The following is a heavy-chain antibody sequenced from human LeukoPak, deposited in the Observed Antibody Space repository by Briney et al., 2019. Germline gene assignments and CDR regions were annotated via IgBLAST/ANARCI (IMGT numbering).Heavy chain of an antibody. CDR3: AKDRARGGTTDFDY. V-gene: IGHV3-23*01. J-gene: IGHJ4*02. CDR1: GFIFSSYW. CDR2: ISGSADST. D-gene: IGHD1-7*01. Sequence: GGSLRLSCAASGFIFSSYWMHWVRQAPGKGLEWVSAISGSADSTYYADSVKGQFAISRDNSKNTLYLQMNSLRAEDTAVYFCAKDRARGGTTDFDYWGQGTLVTVSS.